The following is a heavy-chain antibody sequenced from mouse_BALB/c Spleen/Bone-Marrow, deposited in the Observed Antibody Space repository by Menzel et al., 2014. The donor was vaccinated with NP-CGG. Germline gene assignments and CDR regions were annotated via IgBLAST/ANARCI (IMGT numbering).Heavy chain of an antibody. J-gene: IGHJ4*01. Sequence: QVQLKESGAELMKPGASVKISCKATGYTFXSYWIEWVKQRPGHGLEWIGEILPGSGNTNYNEKFKGKATFTADTSSNTAYMRLSSLTSEDSAVYYCAREDITTVVEMDYWGQGTSVTVSS. CDR1: GYTFXSYW. D-gene: IGHD1-1*01. CDR3: AREDITTVVEMDY. V-gene: IGHV1-9*01. CDR2: ILPGSGNT.